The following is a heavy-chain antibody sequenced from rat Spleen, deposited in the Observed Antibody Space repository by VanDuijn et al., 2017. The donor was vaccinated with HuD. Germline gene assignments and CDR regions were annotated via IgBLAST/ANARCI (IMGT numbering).Heavy chain of an antibody. V-gene: IGHV5-36*01. D-gene: IGHD4-6*01. Sequence: EVKLVESGGGLVQPGRSLKLSCAASGFTFDDYGMAWVRQTPKNGLEWVASINWSGRDTYYPDNVKGRFTISRDNAKNALYLQMNNLRSEDSAIYYCTMGLYWGQGVMVTVSS. CDR1: GFTFDDYG. CDR3: TMGLY. J-gene: IGHJ2*01. CDR2: INWSGRDT.